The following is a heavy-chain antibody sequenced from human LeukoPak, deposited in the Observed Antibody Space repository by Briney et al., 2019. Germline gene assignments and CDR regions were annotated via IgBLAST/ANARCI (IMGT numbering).Heavy chain of an antibody. D-gene: IGHD4-17*01. CDR2: MYYSGST. CDR1: GGSISTSRHY. Sequence: PSETLSLTCTVSGGSISTSRHYWGWIRQPPGKGLEWIGSMYYSGSTYYNPSLKSRVTISVDTYKSRFSLKRSSVTAADTAVYYCATTVTTRYYFDSWGQGSLVTVSS. CDR3: ATTVTTRYYFDS. V-gene: IGHV4-39*01. J-gene: IGHJ4*02.